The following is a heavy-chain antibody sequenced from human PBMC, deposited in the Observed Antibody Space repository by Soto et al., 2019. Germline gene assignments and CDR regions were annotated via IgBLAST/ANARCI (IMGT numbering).Heavy chain of an antibody. V-gene: IGHV1-2*04. D-gene: IGHD2-15*01. Sequence: ASVKVSCKASGYTFTGYYMHWVRQAPGQGLEWMGWINPNSGGTNYAQKFQGWVTMTRDTSISTAYMELSRLRSDDTAVYYCARDRTVVVAATKQGIVATIGAFDIWGQGTMVTVSS. CDR3: ARDRTVVVAATKQGIVATIGAFDI. CDR2: INPNSGGT. J-gene: IGHJ3*02. CDR1: GYTFTGYY.